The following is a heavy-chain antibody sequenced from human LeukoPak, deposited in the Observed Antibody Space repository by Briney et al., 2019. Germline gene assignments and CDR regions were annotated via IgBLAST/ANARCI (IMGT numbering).Heavy chain of an antibody. CDR1: GFTFSSYA. CDR2: INSDGSST. D-gene: IGHD6-19*01. CDR3: AREGSSGWYRKFFDY. Sequence: PGRSLRLSCAASGFTFSSYAMHWVRQAPGKGLVWVSRINSDGSSTSYADSVKGRFTISRDNAKNTLYLQMNSLRAEDTAVYYCAREGSSGWYRKFFDYWGQGTLVTVSS. J-gene: IGHJ4*02. V-gene: IGHV3-74*01.